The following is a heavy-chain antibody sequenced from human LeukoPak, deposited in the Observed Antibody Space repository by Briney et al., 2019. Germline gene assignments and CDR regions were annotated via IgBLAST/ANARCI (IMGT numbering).Heavy chain of an antibody. CDR3: ASLYYDFWSRYIED. Sequence: GGSLRLSCAASGFTFSSYAMSWVRQAPGKGLEWVANIKQDGSEKYYVDSVKGRFTISRDNAKNSLYLQMNSLRAEDTAVYYCASLYYDFWSRYIEDWGQGTLVTVSS. CDR2: IKQDGSEK. CDR1: GFTFSSYA. V-gene: IGHV3-7*03. J-gene: IGHJ4*02. D-gene: IGHD3-3*01.